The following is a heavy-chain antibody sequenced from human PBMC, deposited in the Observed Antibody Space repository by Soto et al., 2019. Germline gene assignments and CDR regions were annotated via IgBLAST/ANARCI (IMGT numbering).Heavy chain of an antibody. Sequence: QVQLVQSGAEVKKHGSSVKVSCKASGGTFSSYAISWVRQAPGQGLEWMGGIIPIFGTANYAQKFQGRVTITADESTSTAYMELSSLRSEDTAVYYCASYPGYSSSWEYYFDYWGQGTLVTVSS. D-gene: IGHD6-13*01. CDR2: IIPIFGTA. CDR3: ASYPGYSSSWEYYFDY. CDR1: GGTFSSYA. V-gene: IGHV1-69*01. J-gene: IGHJ4*02.